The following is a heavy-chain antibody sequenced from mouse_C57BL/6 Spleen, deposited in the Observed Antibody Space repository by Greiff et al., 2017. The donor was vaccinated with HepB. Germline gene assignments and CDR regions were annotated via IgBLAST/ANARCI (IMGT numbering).Heavy chain of an antibody. D-gene: IGHD2-1*01. J-gene: IGHJ3*01. CDR3: ARWDYGNYGFAY. V-gene: IGHV1-81*01. CDR2: IYPRSGNT. Sequence: VQLQQSGAELARPGASVKLSCKASGYTFTSYGISWVKQRTGQGLEWIGEIYPRSGNTYYNEKFKGKATLTADKSSSTAYMELRSLTSEDSAVYFCARWDYGNYGFAYWGQGTLVTVSA. CDR1: GYTFTSYG.